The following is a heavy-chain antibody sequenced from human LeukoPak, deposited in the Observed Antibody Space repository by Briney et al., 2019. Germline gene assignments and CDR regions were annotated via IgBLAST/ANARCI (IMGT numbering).Heavy chain of an antibody. V-gene: IGHV3-66*01. CDR1: GFTVSSNY. Sequence: PGGPLRLSCAASGFTVSSNYMSWVRQAPGKGLEWVSVIYRGGSTYYADSVKGRFTISRDNSKNTLYLQMNNLRAEDTAVYYCARATWVGGLDYWGQGTLVTVSS. J-gene: IGHJ4*02. CDR2: IYRGGST. D-gene: IGHD1-26*01. CDR3: ARATWVGGLDY.